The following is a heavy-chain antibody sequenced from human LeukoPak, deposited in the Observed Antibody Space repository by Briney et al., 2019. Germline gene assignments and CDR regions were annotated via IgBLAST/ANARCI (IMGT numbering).Heavy chain of an antibody. V-gene: IGHV3-23*01. J-gene: IGHJ4*02. CDR2: ITDTSNDR. CDR3: VKGSAAARPYYFEF. D-gene: IGHD6-6*01. Sequence: PGGSLRLSSADSGFTFSRSAMSWVRQAPGKGLEWISAITDTSNDRYYADSVKGRFTISRDNSKSTLDLHMSSLRAEDTAIYYCVKGSAAARPYYFEFWGRGTLVTVSS. CDR1: GFTFSRSA.